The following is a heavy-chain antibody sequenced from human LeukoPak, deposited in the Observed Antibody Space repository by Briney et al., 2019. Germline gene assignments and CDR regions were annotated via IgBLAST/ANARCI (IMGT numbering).Heavy chain of an antibody. CDR2: INHSGST. J-gene: IGHJ5*02. CDR1: GGSFSGYH. Sequence: SKTLYVTCAGYGGSFSGYHWSLIRQPPRQGLHWIGEINHSGSTNYNPSLKSRVTISVDTSKNQFSLKLSSVTAADTAVYYCARHDYGDYGYWFDPWGQGTLVTVSS. CDR3: ARHDYGDYGYWFDP. V-gene: IGHV4-34*01. D-gene: IGHD4-17*01.